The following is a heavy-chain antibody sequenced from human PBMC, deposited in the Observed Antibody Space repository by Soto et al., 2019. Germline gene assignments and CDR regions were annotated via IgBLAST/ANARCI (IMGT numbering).Heavy chain of an antibody. CDR3: ARSLSTIAARPDY. J-gene: IGHJ4*02. Sequence: QVQLVQSGAEVRKPGASVKVSCKTSGYTFTGYYVHWVRQAPGQGLEYMGWINPNTGGTKFAQKCQGRVIMTRETSISTAYMELSWLVSDDTAVYFCARSLSTIAARPDYWGQGTLVTVSS. D-gene: IGHD6-6*01. CDR2: INPNTGGT. V-gene: IGHV1-2*02. CDR1: GYTFTGYY.